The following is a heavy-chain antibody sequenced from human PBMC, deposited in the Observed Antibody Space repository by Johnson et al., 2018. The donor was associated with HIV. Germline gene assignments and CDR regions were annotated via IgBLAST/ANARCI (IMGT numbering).Heavy chain of an antibody. J-gene: IGHJ3*02. V-gene: IGHV3-30*04. CDR1: GFAFSSYA. Sequence: QVQLVESGGVVLQPGTSLRLSCTASGFAFSSYALHWVRQAPGKGLEWVAVISYDGRDAYYADSVKGRFTSSRDNSKNTLYLQMNSLRAEDTAVYYCARSLGGVGAIGKGAFDIWGEGTMVTVSS. CDR3: ARSLGGVGAIGKGAFDI. CDR2: ISYDGRDA. D-gene: IGHD1-26*01.